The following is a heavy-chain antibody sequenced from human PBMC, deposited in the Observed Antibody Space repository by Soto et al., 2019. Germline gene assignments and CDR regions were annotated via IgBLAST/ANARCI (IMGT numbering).Heavy chain of an antibody. CDR1: GYSFTSYW. CDR3: ARHLLPDYYGSGSYSY. V-gene: IGHV5-51*01. Sequence: EVQLVQSGAEVKKPGESLKISCKGSGYSFTSYWIGWVRQMPGKGLEWMGIIYPGDSDTRYSPSFQGQVTISADKSISTAYLQWSSLKASDTAMYYCARHLLPDYYGSGSYSYWGQGTLVTVSS. D-gene: IGHD3-10*01. CDR2: IYPGDSDT. J-gene: IGHJ4*02.